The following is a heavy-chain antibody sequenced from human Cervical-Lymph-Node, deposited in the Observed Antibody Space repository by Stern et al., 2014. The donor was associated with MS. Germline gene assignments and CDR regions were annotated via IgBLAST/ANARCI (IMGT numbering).Heavy chain of an antibody. D-gene: IGHD6-13*01. Sequence: QMQLVQYGAEVKKPGSSVKVSCKASGGTFSTFAISWVRQAPGQGLEWLGGIIPLFGAANSAQKFQGRVTFTADESMSTAYMELRSLRSDDTAVYYCTRHQEGIAASWGQGTLVTVSS. CDR1: GGTFSTFA. J-gene: IGHJ5*02. CDR2: IIPLFGAA. CDR3: TRHQEGIAAS. V-gene: IGHV1-69*01.